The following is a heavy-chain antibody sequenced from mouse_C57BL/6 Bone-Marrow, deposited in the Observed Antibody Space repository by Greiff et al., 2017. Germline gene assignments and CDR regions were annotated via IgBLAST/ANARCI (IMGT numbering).Heavy chain of an antibody. CDR3: TRSYYYGSSSHFDY. CDR1: GYTFTSYW. Sequence: VQLQQSGTVLARPGASVKMSCKTSGYTFTSYWMHWVKQRPGQGLEWIGAIYPGNSDTSYNQKFKGKAKLTAVTSASTAYMELSSLTNEDSAVYYCTRSYYYGSSSHFDYWGQGTTLTVSS. CDR2: IYPGNSDT. V-gene: IGHV1-5*01. J-gene: IGHJ2*01. D-gene: IGHD1-1*01.